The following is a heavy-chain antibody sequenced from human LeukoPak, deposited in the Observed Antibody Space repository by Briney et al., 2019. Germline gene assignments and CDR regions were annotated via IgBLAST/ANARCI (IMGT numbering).Heavy chain of an antibody. CDR2: INHSGST. Sequence: SETLSLTCAVYGGSFSGYYWSWIRQPPGKGLEWIGEINHSGSTNYNPSLKSRVTISVDTSKNQFSLKLSSVTAADTAVYYCVGHRNAFDVWGQGTVVTVSS. CDR3: VGHRNAFDV. J-gene: IGHJ3*01. V-gene: IGHV4-34*01. CDR1: GGSFSGYY.